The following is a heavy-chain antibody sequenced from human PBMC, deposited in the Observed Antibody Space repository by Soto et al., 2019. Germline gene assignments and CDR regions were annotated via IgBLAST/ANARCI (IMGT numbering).Heavy chain of an antibody. Sequence: GGSLRLSCTASVFPFGDYAMSWFRQAPGKGLEWVGFIRSKAYGGTTEYAASVKGRFTISRDDSKSIAYLQMNSLKTEDTAVYYCTSPVTYGDYGYLGFDYWGQGTLVTVSS. CDR3: TSPVTYGDYGYLGFDY. CDR1: VFPFGDYA. J-gene: IGHJ4*02. D-gene: IGHD4-17*01. CDR2: IRSKAYGGTT. V-gene: IGHV3-49*03.